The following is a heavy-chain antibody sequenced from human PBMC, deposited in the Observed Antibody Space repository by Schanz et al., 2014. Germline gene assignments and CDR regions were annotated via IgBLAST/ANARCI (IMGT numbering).Heavy chain of an antibody. J-gene: IGHJ6*02. Sequence: QVQLEESGGGVVQPGRSLRLSCAASGFTFSAYGMHWVRQAPGKGLEWVAVISYDGSHKDYADSVKGRFTISRDNSKNTLYLQMNSLRAEDTAVYYCARDRQQLVGRIGYYYGMDVWGQGTTVTVSS. CDR3: ARDRQQLVGRIGYYYGMDV. CDR1: GFTFSAYG. D-gene: IGHD6-13*01. V-gene: IGHV3-30*19. CDR2: ISYDGSHK.